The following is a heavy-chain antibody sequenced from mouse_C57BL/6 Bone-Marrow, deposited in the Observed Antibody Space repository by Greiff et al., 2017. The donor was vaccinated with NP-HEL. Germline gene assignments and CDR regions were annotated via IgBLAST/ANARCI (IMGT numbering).Heavy chain of an antibody. CDR3: ARRDGYWDY. CDR1: GYTFTSYG. D-gene: IGHD2-3*01. J-gene: IGHJ2*01. V-gene: IGHV1-81*01. Sequence: VKVVESGAELARPGASVKLSCKASGYTFTSYGISWVKQRTGQGLEWIGEIYPRSGNTYYNEKFKGKATLTADKSSSTAYMELRSLTSEDSAVYFCARRDGYWDYWGQGTTLTVSS. CDR2: IYPRSGNT.